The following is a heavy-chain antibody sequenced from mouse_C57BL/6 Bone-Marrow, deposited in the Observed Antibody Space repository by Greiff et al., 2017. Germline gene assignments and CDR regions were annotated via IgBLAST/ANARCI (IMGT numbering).Heavy chain of an antibody. Sequence: QVQLQQPGAELVMPGASVKLSCKASGYTFTSYWMHWVQQRPGQGLEWIGEIDPSDSYTNYNQKFKGKSTLTVDKSSSTAYLPLSSLTSEDSAVYYGARGDYDAFAYWGQGTLVTVSA. V-gene: IGHV1-69*01. D-gene: IGHD2-4*01. CDR2: IDPSDSYT. J-gene: IGHJ3*01. CDR3: ARGDYDAFAY. CDR1: GYTFTSYW.